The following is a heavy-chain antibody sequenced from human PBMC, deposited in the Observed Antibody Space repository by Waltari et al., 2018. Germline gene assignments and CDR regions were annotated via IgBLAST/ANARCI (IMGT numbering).Heavy chain of an antibody. CDR1: GDSVSTNYW. V-gene: IGHV4-4*02. Sequence: QLQLQQSGPGLVKPSESLFLSCAVSGDSVSTNYWWSWVRQPPGKGLEWIGQITGTGKTNYNPSLESRVTVSMDTSNNQFSLRVTSPTAADTAVYFCARDRGRGLYLDSWGQGTLVTVS. J-gene: IGHJ4*02. CDR3: ARDRGRGLYLDS. CDR2: ITGTGKT. D-gene: IGHD1-26*01.